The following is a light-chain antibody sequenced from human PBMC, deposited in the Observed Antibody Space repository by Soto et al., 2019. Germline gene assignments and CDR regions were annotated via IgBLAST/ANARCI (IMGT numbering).Light chain of an antibody. V-gene: IGKV1-6*01. CDR3: LQDLNSPWT. J-gene: IGKJ1*01. CDR1: QGIGNA. CDR2: GDS. Sequence: AIQMTQFPSSLSAAVGDRVTIYCRASQGIGNALGWYQQKTGTPPKVLIDGDSNLQSGVPPRFSGSGAGTDFTRASSSLQPEDSATYYCLQDLNSPWTCGQGTKVDIK.